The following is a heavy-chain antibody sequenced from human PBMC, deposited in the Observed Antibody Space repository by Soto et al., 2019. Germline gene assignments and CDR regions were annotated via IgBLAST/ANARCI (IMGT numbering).Heavy chain of an antibody. D-gene: IGHD6-13*01. Sequence: SETLSLTCTVSGGSISSYYWSWIRQPPGKGLEWIGYIYYSGSTNYNPSLKSRVTILVDTSKNQFSLKLSSVTAADTAVYYRARGDTGSSWYWFDPWGQGALDTVSS. J-gene: IGHJ5*02. CDR1: GGSISSYY. CDR3: ARGDTGSSWYWFDP. V-gene: IGHV4-59*01. CDR2: IYYSGST.